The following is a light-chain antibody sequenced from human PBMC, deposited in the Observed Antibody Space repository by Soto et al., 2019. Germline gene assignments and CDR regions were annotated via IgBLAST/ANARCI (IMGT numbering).Light chain of an antibody. CDR3: SSYAGSNNV. CDR2: EVS. J-gene: IGLJ1*01. CDR1: SSDVGGYNY. V-gene: IGLV2-8*01. Sequence: QSALTQPPSGSGSPGQSVTISCIGTSSDVGGYNYVSWYQQHPGKAPKLMIYEVSKRPSGVPDRFSGSKSGNTASLTVSGLQAEDEADYYCSSYAGSNNVFGTGTKVTVL.